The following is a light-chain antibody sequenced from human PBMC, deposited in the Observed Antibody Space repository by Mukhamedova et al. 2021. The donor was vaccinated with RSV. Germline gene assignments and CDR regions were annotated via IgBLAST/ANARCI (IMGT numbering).Light chain of an antibody. J-gene: IGKJ4*01. Sequence: WYQRRVHGKAPKLLIYKASSLESGVPSRFSGSGSGTEFTLTISSLQPDDFATYYFQQYNTFEVTFGGGTKVELK. CDR2: KAS. CDR3: QQYNTFEVT. V-gene: IGKV1-5*03.